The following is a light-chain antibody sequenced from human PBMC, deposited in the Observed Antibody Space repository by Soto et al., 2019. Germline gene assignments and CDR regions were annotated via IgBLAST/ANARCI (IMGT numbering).Light chain of an antibody. V-gene: IGKV3-15*01. CDR1: QSVSSN. J-gene: IGKJ4*01. CDR3: QQYNNWPLT. Sequence: EIVMTQFPATLSVSPGERATLSCRASQSVSSNLAWFQQKPGQAPRVLIYGISTRATGIPARFSGSGSETEFTLTISSLQSEDFAVYYCQQYNNWPLTFRGGTKVEIK. CDR2: GIS.